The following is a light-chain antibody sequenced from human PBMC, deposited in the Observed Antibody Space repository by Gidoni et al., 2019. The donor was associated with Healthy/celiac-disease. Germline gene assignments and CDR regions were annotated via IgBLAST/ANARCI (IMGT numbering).Light chain of an antibody. J-gene: IGLJ1*01. V-gene: IGLV2-14*01. Sequence: QSALTQPASVSGSPGQSITISCTGTSSDVGGHNYVYWYQQHPGKAPKLMIYEVSNRPSGISHRFSGSKSGNTASLTISGLQAEDEADYYCSSFTSSTTYVFGTGTKVTVL. CDR1: SSDVGGHNY. CDR3: SSFTSSTTYV. CDR2: EVS.